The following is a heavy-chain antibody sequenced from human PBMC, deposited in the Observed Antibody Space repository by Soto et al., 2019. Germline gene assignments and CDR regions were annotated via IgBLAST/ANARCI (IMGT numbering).Heavy chain of an antibody. D-gene: IGHD3-16*01. CDR3: ARYMRDAGTFYFDY. Sequence: QVHLQESGPGLVKPSETLSLTCTVSGGSISGFHWSWSRQPPGKGLEWFGYIHSSGSSNYNPSLESRVTMSVDTSKNQFYLKLSSVTAADTAVYYCARYMRDAGTFYFDYWGQGTLVTASS. V-gene: IGHV4-59*01. CDR1: GGSISGFH. CDR2: IHSSGSS. J-gene: IGHJ4*02.